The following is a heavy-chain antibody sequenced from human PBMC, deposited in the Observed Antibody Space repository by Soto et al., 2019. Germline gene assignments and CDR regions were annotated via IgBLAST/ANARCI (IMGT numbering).Heavy chain of an antibody. CDR1: GDSSVSSSSYY. V-gene: IGHV4-39*01. J-gene: IGHJ6*02. Sequence: SETLSLTCTVSGDSSVSSSSYYWGWIRQPPGKGLEWIGSIYYTGNTFYSPSLRSRLTISVDTSKSQFSLKLRSVTAADTATYYYGMDVWGQGTTVTVSS. CDR3: GMDV. CDR2: IYYTGNT.